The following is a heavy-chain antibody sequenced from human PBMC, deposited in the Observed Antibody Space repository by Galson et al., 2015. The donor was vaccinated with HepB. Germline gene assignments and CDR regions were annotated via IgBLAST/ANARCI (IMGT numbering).Heavy chain of an antibody. CDR2: ISSTSSYI. CDR3: ARDESGAVTGGKSDY. J-gene: IGHJ4*02. Sequence: SLRLSCAASGLTFRSYSMNWVRQAPGKGLEWVSSISSTSSYIYYADSLKGRFSISRDNAKNSLYLQMNNLRAEDTAVYYCARDESGAVTGGKSDYWGQGTLVTVSS. V-gene: IGHV3-21*01. CDR1: GLTFRSYS. D-gene: IGHD6-19*01.